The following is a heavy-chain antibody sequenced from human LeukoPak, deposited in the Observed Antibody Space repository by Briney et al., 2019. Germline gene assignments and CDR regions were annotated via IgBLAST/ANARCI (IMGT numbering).Heavy chain of an antibody. J-gene: IGHJ4*02. Sequence: GGSLSLSCAASGFTFSNAWMSWVRQAPGKGLEWVGRIKSKTDGGTTDYAAPVKGRFTISRDDSKNTLYLQMNSLKTEDTAVYYCTTGITMVRGVIHLIDYWGQGTLVTVSS. CDR2: IKSKTDGGTT. CDR1: GFTFSNAW. CDR3: TTGITMVRGVIHLIDY. D-gene: IGHD3-10*01. V-gene: IGHV3-15*01.